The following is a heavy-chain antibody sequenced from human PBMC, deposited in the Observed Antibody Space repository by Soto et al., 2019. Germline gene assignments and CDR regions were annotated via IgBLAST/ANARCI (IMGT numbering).Heavy chain of an antibody. CDR2: IYYSGRT. D-gene: IGHD3-22*01. CDR1: GGSISSNDYY. CDR3: ARAPMIQVVDAFDV. J-gene: IGHJ3*01. Sequence: SETLSLTCTVSGGSISSNDYYWSWVRQTPGKGLEWIGNIYYSGRTYYNPSLKSRVTISVDTSKNQFFLSPSSVTAADTAVYYCARAPMIQVVDAFDVWAHGTLVTVSS. V-gene: IGHV4-30-4*01.